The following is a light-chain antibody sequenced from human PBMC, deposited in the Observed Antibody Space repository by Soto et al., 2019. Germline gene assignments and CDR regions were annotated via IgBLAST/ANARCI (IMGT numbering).Light chain of an antibody. J-gene: IGKJ1*01. CDR3: QQYGSSPLT. Sequence: EIVLTQSPGTLSLSPGERATLSCRARQSVSSSYLAWYEQKPGQAPRLLIYGASIRATGIPDRFSGSGSGTDFTLTISRLEPEDFGVYYCQQYGSSPLTFGQGTKVDIK. V-gene: IGKV3-20*01. CDR2: GAS. CDR1: QSVSSSY.